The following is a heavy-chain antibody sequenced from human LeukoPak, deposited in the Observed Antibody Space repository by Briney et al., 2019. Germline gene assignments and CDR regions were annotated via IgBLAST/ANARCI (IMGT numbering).Heavy chain of an antibody. CDR2: IKQDGSEK. CDR3: ARVPLVVPAAIAFDY. CDR1: GFTFSSYW. V-gene: IGHV3-7*04. J-gene: IGHJ4*02. D-gene: IGHD2-2*01. Sequence: GGSLRLSCAASGFTFSSYWMSWVRQAPGKGLEGVADIKQDGSEKYYVDSVKGRFTISRDNAKNSLYLQMNSLRAEDTAVYYCARVPLVVPAAIAFDYWGQGTLVTVSS.